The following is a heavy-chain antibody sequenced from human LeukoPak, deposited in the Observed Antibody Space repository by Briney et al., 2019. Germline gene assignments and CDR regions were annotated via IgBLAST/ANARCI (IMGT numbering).Heavy chain of an antibody. V-gene: IGHV1-46*01. J-gene: IGHJ4*02. D-gene: IGHD3-3*01. CDR2: INPSGGST. CDR3: ARDPPGTIFGVVNPSYYFDY. Sequence: ASVKVSCKASGYTFTSYYMHWVRQAPGQGLEWMGIINPSGGSTSYAQKFQGRVTMTRDTSTSTVYMELSSLRSEDTAVYYCARDPPGTIFGVVNPSYYFDYWGQGTLVTVSS. CDR1: GYTFTSYY.